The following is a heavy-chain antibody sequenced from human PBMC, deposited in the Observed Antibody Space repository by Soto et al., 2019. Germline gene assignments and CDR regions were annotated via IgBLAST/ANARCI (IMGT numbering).Heavy chain of an antibody. V-gene: IGHV4-34*01. CDR3: ARGGIGYCSGGSCRPIDY. J-gene: IGHJ4*02. D-gene: IGHD2-15*01. Sequence: QVQLQQWGAGLLKPSETLSLTCAVYGGSFSGYYWSWIRQPPGKGLEWIGEINHSGSTNYNPSLKSRVTISADTSKDQFSLKLSSVTAADTAVYYCARGGIGYCSGGSCRPIDYWGQGTLVTVSS. CDR2: INHSGST. CDR1: GGSFSGYY.